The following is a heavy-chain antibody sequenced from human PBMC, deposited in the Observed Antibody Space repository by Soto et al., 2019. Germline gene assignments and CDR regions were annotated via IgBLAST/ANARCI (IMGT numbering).Heavy chain of an antibody. J-gene: IGHJ6*02. V-gene: IGHV3-30-3*01. D-gene: IGHD6-13*01. CDR1: GFTFSSYA. CDR2: ISYDGSNK. Sequence: GGSLRLSCAASGFTFSSYAMHWVRQAPGKGLEWVAVISYDGSNKYYADSVKGRFTISRDNSKNTLYLRMNSLRAEDTAVYYCARDRSTTTWGNYYYYYGMDVWGQGTTVTSP. CDR3: ARDRSTTTWGNYYYYYGMDV.